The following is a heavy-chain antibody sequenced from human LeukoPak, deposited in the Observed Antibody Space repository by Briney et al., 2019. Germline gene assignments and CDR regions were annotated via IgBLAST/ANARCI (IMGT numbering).Heavy chain of an antibody. J-gene: IGHJ4*01. D-gene: IGHD6-6*01. Sequence: GGSLRLSCTASGFTLRNYWMHWVRQVPGKRLVWVSRISGDGSVTNYADSVQGRFTISRDNAKNILYLQINSLRSEDTAVYYCARYSSSSGGAAYYLDYWGHRTLVTVSS. CDR3: ARYSSSSGGAAYYLDY. V-gene: IGHV3-74*01. CDR2: ISGDGSVT. CDR1: GFTLRNYW.